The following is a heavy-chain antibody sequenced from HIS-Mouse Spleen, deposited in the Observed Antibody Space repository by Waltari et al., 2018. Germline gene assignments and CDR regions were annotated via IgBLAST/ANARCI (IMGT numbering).Heavy chain of an antibody. Sequence: EVQLVESGVGLVQPGGSLKLSCAASGFTFSGSAMPVVRQASGKGLEWVGRIRSKANSYATAYAASVKGRFTISRDDSKNTAYLQMNSLKTEDTAVYYCTGGSWSGYYFDYWGQGTLVTVSS. CDR2: IRSKANSYAT. J-gene: IGHJ4*02. D-gene: IGHD3-3*01. V-gene: IGHV3-73*01. CDR3: TGGSWSGYYFDY. CDR1: GFTFSGSA.